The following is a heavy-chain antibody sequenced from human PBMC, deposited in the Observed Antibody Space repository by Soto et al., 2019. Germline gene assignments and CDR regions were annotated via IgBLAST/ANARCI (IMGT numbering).Heavy chain of an antibody. V-gene: IGHV3-49*03. CDR1: GFNFDDYA. CDR2: VRSRLYGETT. J-gene: IGHJ6*02. Sequence: SLRLSCTTSGFNFDDYAMSWFRLAPGKGLEWVGIVRSRLYGETTEYATSVRGRFTVSRDNSRSIAYLQMNRLTSGDTAVYYCARYTYTSRYSYYGMDVWGQGTTVTVSS. D-gene: IGHD1-20*01. CDR3: ARYTYTSRYSYYGMDV.